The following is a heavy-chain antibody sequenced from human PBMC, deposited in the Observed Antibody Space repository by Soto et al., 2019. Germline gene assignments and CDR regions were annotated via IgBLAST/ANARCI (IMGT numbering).Heavy chain of an antibody. V-gene: IGHV4-39*01. Sequence: SETLSLTCTVSGGSISSSSYYWGWIRQPPGKGLEWIGSIYYSGSTYYNPSLKSRVTTSVDTSKNQFSLKLSSVTAADTAVYYCARTLDYGDYVFDYWGQGTLVTVSS. CDR3: ARTLDYGDYVFDY. CDR2: IYYSGST. D-gene: IGHD4-17*01. J-gene: IGHJ4*02. CDR1: GGSISSSSYY.